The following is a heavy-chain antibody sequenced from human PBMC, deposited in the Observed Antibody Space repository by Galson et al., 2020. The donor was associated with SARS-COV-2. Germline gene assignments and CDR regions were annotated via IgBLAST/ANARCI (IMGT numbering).Heavy chain of an antibody. CDR1: GGSFSGYY. D-gene: IGHD6-25*01. Sequence: SETLSLTCAVYGGSFSGYYWSWIRQPPGKGLEWIGEINHSGSTNYNPSLKSRVTISVDTSKNQFSLKLSSVTAADTAVYYCARERWFDPWGQGTLVTVSS. CDR2: INHSGST. CDR3: ARERWFDP. V-gene: IGHV4-34*01. J-gene: IGHJ5*02.